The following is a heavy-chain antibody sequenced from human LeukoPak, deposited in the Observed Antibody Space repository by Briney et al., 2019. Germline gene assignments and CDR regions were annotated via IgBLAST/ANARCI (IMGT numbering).Heavy chain of an antibody. V-gene: IGHV4-39*01. Sequence: SETLSLTCTVSGGSISSSSYYWGWIRQPPGKGLEWIGSIYYSGSTYYNPSLKGRVTISVDTSKNQFSLKLSSVTAADTAVYYCARQLGYCSSTSCYADKVDYWGRGTLVTVSS. D-gene: IGHD2-2*01. CDR2: IYYSGST. CDR3: ARQLGYCSSTSCYADKVDY. J-gene: IGHJ4*02. CDR1: GGSISSSSYY.